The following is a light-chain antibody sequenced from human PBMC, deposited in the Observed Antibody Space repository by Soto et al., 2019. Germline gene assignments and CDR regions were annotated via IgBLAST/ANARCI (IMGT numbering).Light chain of an antibody. Sequence: QSALTQPASVSGSPGQSITISCTGTSSDVGGYNYVSWYQQHPGKAPKLIIYDVTNRPSGVSNRFSGSKSGNTASLTISGLQPEDEADYHCSSYTPTTTQVFGGGTKLTVL. J-gene: IGLJ2*01. V-gene: IGLV2-14*01. CDR1: SSDVGGYNY. CDR2: DVT. CDR3: SSYTPTTTQV.